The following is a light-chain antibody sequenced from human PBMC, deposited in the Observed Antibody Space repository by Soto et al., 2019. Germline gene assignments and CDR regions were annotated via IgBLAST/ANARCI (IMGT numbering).Light chain of an antibody. Sequence: WMQSARTLSVSGKEIATLSCRTSQSVTDSFLAWYQQRPGQAPRLLMYGASIRATDISDRFSGGGAGTEFTLTMSTLEPEDFAVYYCQQYGTSVWTFGQGTKVDIK. CDR1: QSVTDSF. V-gene: IGKV3-20*01. CDR2: GAS. CDR3: QQYGTSVWT. J-gene: IGKJ1*01.